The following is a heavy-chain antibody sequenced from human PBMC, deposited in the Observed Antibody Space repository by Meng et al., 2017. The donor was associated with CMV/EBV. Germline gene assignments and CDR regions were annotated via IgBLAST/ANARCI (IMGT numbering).Heavy chain of an antibody. V-gene: IGHV3-48*03. CDR3: ARQGIAVSPDGPFDY. CDR2: ISSSGSTI. J-gene: IGHJ4*02. Sequence: GGSLRLSCAASGFTFSSYEMNWVRQAPGKGLEWVSYISSSGSTIYYADSVKGRFTISRDNAKNSLYLQMNSLRAEDTAVYYCARQGIAVSPDGPFDYWGQGTLVTVSS. CDR1: GFTFSSYE. D-gene: IGHD6-19*01.